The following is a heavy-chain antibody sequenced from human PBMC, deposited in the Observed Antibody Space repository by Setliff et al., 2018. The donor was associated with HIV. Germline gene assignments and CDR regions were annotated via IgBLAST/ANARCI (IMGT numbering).Heavy chain of an antibody. J-gene: IGHJ3*02. D-gene: IGHD1-26*01. V-gene: IGHV4-59*01. CDR3: ARNIEWELYAFDI. CDR1: GGSISSYY. CDR2: IYYSGST. Sequence: SETLSLTCTVSGGSISSYYWNWIRQPPGKGLEWIGYIYYSGSTNYNPSLKSRVTISVDTSKNQFSLKLTSVTAADTAVCYCARNIEWELYAFDIWGQGTMVTVSS.